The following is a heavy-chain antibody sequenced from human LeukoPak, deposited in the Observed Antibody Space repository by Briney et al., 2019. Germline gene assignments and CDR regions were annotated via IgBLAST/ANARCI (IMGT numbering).Heavy chain of an antibody. CDR2: IYYSGST. Sequence: SETLSLTCAVYGGSFSGYYWSWIRQHPGKGLEWIGYIYYSGSTYYNPSLKSRVTISVDTSKNQFSLKLSSVTAADTAVYYCARLGSSGYYLGDYWGQGTLVTVSS. J-gene: IGHJ4*02. CDR1: GGSFSGYY. V-gene: IGHV4-34*01. CDR3: ARLGSSGYYLGDY. D-gene: IGHD3-22*01.